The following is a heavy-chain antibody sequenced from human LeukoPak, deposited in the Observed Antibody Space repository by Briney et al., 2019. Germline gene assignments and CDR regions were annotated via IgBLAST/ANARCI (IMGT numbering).Heavy chain of an antibody. CDR1: GFSISSGYY. V-gene: IGHV4-34*01. J-gene: IGHJ5*02. CDR3: AISTPAPYGSGSRWFDP. D-gene: IGHD3-10*01. CDR2: INHSGST. Sequence: SETLSLTCTVSGFSISSGYYWSWIRQPPGKGLEWIGEINHSGSTNYNPSLKSRVTISVDTSKNQFSLKLSSVTAADTAVYYCAISTPAPYGSGSRWFDPWGQGTLVTVSS.